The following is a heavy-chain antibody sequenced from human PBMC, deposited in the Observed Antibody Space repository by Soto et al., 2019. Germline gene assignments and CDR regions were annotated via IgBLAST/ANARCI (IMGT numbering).Heavy chain of an antibody. J-gene: IGHJ6*02. D-gene: IGHD6-6*01. CDR1: GFTFSSYA. CDR3: AKVRGYSSSSGLMDV. V-gene: IGHV3-23*01. Sequence: GGSLRLSCAASGFTFSSYAMSWVRQAPGKGLEWVSAISGSGGSTYYADSVKGRFTISRDNSKNTLYLQMNSLRAEDTAIYYCAKVRGYSSSSGLMDVWGQGTTVTVSS. CDR2: ISGSGGST.